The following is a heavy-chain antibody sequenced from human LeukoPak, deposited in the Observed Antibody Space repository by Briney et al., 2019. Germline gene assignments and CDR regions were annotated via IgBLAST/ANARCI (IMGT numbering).Heavy chain of an antibody. J-gene: IGHJ6*03. D-gene: IGHD6-6*01. V-gene: IGHV4-28*03. Sequence: SDTLSLTCAVSGYSISSNKWWGWIRQPPGKGLEWIGYIYYSGSTNYNPSLKSRVTISVDRSKNQFSLKLSSVTAADTAVYYCARASVGSSSYYYYMDVWGKGTTVTVSS. CDR3: ARASVGSSSYYYYMDV. CDR1: GYSISSNKW. CDR2: IYYSGST.